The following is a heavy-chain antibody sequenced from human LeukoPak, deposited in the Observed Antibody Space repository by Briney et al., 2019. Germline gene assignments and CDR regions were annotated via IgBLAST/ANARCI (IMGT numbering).Heavy chain of an antibody. CDR3: ARDMILVPIAAWTWDNYGMDV. Sequence: PGGSLRLSCAASGFTFNTYTMNWVRQAPGKGLEWVAVIWYDGSNKYYADSVKGRFTISRDNSKNTLYLQMNSLRAEDTAVYYCARDMILVPIAAWTWDNYGMDVWGQGTTVTVSS. CDR1: GFTFNTYT. J-gene: IGHJ6*02. D-gene: IGHD6-13*01. CDR2: IWYDGSNK. V-gene: IGHV3-33*08.